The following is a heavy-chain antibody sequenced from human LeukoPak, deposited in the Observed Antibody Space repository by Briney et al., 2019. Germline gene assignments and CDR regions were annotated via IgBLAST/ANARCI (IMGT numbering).Heavy chain of an antibody. J-gene: IGHJ5*02. CDR3: ASDKRLDP. Sequence: GGSLGLSCAASGFTFSSYAMHWVRQAPGKGLEWVAVISYDGSNKYYADSVKGRFTISRDNSKNTLYLQMNSLRAEDTAVYYCASDKRLDPWGQGTLVTVSS. V-gene: IGHV3-30*04. CDR1: GFTFSSYA. CDR2: ISYDGSNK. D-gene: IGHD3-9*01.